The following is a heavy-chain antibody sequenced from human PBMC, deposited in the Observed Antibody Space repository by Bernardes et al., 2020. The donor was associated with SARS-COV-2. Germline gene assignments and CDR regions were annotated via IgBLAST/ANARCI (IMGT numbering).Heavy chain of an antibody. J-gene: IGHJ4*02. V-gene: IGHV4-39*01. CDR3: ASLRFLEWSPADS. CDR2: IYSSGNS. CDR1: GGSISSSNYY. D-gene: IGHD3-3*01. Sequence: SETLSLTCTVSGGSISSSNYYWGWIRQAPGKGLEWIGSIYSSGNSYYSPSLQSRVTESVDTSKNQFSLSLSFVTAADTAMYYCASLRFLEWSPADSWGQGALVIVSS.